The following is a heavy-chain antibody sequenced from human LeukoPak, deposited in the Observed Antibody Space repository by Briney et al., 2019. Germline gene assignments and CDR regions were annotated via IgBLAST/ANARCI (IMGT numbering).Heavy chain of an antibody. V-gene: IGHV4-34*01. J-gene: IGHJ3*02. D-gene: IGHD2-2*01. CDR2: INHSGST. CDR1: GGSFSGYY. CDR3: ARGRGERYCSSTSCHDAFDI. Sequence: SETLSLTCAVYGGSFSGYYWSWIRQPPGKVLEWIGEINHSGSTNYNPSLKSRVTISVDTSKNQFSLKLSSVTAADTAVYYCARGRGERYCSSTSCHDAFDIWGQGTMVTVSS.